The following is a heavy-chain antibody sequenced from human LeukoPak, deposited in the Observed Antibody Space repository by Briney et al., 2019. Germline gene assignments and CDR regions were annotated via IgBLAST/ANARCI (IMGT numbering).Heavy chain of an antibody. CDR1: GGSISSSSYY. CDR2: IYHSGST. CDR3: ARGGYYGSGNDFRFDP. V-gene: IGHV4-39*07. J-gene: IGHJ5*02. Sequence: SETLSLTCTVSGGSISSSSYYWGWIRQPPGRGLEWIGSIYHSGSTYYNPSLKSRVTISVDTSKNQFSLKLSSVTAADTAVYYCARGGYYGSGNDFRFDPWGQGTLVTVSS. D-gene: IGHD3-10*01.